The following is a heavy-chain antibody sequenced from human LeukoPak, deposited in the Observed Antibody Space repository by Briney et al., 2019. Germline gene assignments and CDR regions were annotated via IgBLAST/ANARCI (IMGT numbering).Heavy chain of an antibody. CDR2: INPNSGGT. J-gene: IGHJ4*02. D-gene: IGHD3-16*01. V-gene: IGHV1-2*02. CDR1: GYTFTGYY. Sequence: ASVKVSCKASGYTFTGYYKHWVRQAPGQGLEYMGWINPNSGGTDYAQKFQGRVTMTGDSSISTAYMELSSLRSDDTAVYYCARGPALGATTYFDYWGQGTLVTVSS. CDR3: ARGPALGATTYFDY.